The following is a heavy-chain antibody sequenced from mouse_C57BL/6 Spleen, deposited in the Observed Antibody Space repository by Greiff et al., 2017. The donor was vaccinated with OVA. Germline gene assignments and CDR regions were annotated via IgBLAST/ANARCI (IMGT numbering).Heavy chain of an antibody. D-gene: IGHD3-2*02. Sequence: QVQLQQPGAELVRPGSSVKLSCKASGYTFTSYWMHWVKQRPIQGLEWIGNIDPSDSETHYNQKFKDKATLTVDKSSSTAYMQLSSLTSEDSAVYYCASAQAWDYYAMDYWGQGTSVTVSS. J-gene: IGHJ4*01. CDR3: ASAQAWDYYAMDY. CDR2: IDPSDSET. CDR1: GYTFTSYW. V-gene: IGHV1-52*01.